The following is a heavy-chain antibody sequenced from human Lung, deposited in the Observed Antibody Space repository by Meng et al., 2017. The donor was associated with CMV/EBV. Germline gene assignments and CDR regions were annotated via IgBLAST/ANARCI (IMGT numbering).Heavy chain of an antibody. CDR2: ISAYNGNT. CDR3: ARFWSSGYYYRY. Sequence: QFQLVQSGSGWKNPGDAVKISGKASGYTFTSYGISWVRQAPGPGLEWMGWISAYNGNTNYAQKLKGRVTMTTDTSSSTAYMEPRSLRSDDTAVYYCARFWSSGYYYRYWGQGTLFTVSS. D-gene: IGHD3-22*01. CDR1: GYTFTSYG. J-gene: IGHJ4*02. V-gene: IGHV1-18*01.